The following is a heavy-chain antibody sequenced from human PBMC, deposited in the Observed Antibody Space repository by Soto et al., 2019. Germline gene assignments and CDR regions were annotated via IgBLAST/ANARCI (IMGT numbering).Heavy chain of an antibody. D-gene: IGHD3-10*01. V-gene: IGHV4-31*03. Sequence: QVQLQESGPGLVKPSQTLSLTCTVSGGSISSGGYYWSLIRQHPGKGLDWIVYIYYSGSTYYNPSLKSRVTISVDTSKNQFSLKLSSVTAADTAVYYCVSLWFGELGYYYYGMDVWGQGTTVTVSS. CDR2: IYYSGST. J-gene: IGHJ6*02. CDR1: GGSISSGGYY. CDR3: VSLWFGELGYYYYGMDV.